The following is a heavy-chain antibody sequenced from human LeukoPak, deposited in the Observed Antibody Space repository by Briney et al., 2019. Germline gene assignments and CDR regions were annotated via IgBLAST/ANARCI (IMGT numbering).Heavy chain of an antibody. CDR3: ARNMPGERGY. Sequence: PEGSLRLSCAASGFTVSSNYMSWVRQAPGKGLEWVSVIYSGGSTYYADSVKGRFTISRDNSKNTLYLQMNSLRAEDTAVYYCARNMPGERGYWGQGTLVTVSS. D-gene: IGHD7-27*01. V-gene: IGHV3-53*01. CDR2: IYSGGST. CDR1: GFTVSSNY. J-gene: IGHJ4*02.